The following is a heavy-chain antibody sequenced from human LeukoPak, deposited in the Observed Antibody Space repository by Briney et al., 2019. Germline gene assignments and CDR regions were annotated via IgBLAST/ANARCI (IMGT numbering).Heavy chain of an antibody. CDR2: ISAYNGNT. V-gene: IGHV1-18*01. D-gene: IGHD2-15*01. Sequence: ASVKVSCKASGYTFTSYGISWVRQAPGQGHEWMGWISAYNGNTNYAQKLQGRVTMTTDTSTSTAYMELRSLRSDDTAVYYCARDGYCSGGSCYSEVSYYYYGMDVWGQGTTVTVSS. J-gene: IGHJ6*02. CDR1: GYTFTSYG. CDR3: ARDGYCSGGSCYSEVSYYYYGMDV.